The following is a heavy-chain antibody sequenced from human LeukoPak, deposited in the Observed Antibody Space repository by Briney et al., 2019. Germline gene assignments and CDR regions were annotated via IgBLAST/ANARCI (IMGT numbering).Heavy chain of an antibody. CDR1: GFTFSTSS. Sequence: GGSLRLSCVASGFTFSTSSIHWVRQAPGKGLDWVAVISEDGTEKYYADSVKGRFTVSGDNSKNTLHLQMNSLRAEDTAVYYCAKGYYGSGTPYYGMDVWGQGTMVTVSS. CDR2: ISEDGTEK. J-gene: IGHJ6*02. D-gene: IGHD3-10*01. CDR3: AKGYYGSGTPYYGMDV. V-gene: IGHV3-30-3*01.